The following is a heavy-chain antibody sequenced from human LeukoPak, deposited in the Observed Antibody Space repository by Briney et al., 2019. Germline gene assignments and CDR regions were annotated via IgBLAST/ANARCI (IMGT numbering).Heavy chain of an antibody. CDR1: GFIFNRNA. J-gene: IGHJ4*02. CDR2: ISSSGVRT. V-gene: IGHV3-64*01. Sequence: GGSLRLSCTASGFIFNRNAMHWVRQAPAKGLEYLAAISSSGVRTEYAKSVKGRFTISRDNSQNTLYLQMGTLRTEDTAVYFCARGGATTRRPLDSWGQGTLVTVS. CDR3: ARGGATTRRPLDS. D-gene: IGHD1-26*01.